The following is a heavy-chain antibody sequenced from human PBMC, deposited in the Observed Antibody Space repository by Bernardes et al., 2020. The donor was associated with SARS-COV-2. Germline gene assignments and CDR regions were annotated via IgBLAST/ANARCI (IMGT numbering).Heavy chain of an antibody. Sequence: TLSLPCTVSGGSISSSSYYWGWIRQPPGKGLEWIGSIYYSGSTYYNPSLKSRVTISVDTSKNQFSLKLSSVTAADTAVYYCARLYYDFWSGYSSPVFDYWGQGTLVTVSS. CDR1: GGSISSSSYY. J-gene: IGHJ4*02. V-gene: IGHV4-39*01. D-gene: IGHD3-3*01. CDR3: ARLYYDFWSGYSSPVFDY. CDR2: IYYSGST.